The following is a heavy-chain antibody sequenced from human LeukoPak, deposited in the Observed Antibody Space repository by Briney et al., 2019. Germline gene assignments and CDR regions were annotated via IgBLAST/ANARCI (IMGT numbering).Heavy chain of an antibody. CDR1: GGSISSSNW. CDR3: AREPFNYYYGMDV. Sequence: KPSETLSLTCAVSGGSISSSNWWSWVRQPPGKGLEWIGEIYHSGSTNYNPSLKSRVTISVDKSKNQFSLKLSSVTAADTAVYYCAREPFNYYYGMDVWGQGTTVTVSS. CDR2: IYHSGST. J-gene: IGHJ6*02. V-gene: IGHV4-4*02.